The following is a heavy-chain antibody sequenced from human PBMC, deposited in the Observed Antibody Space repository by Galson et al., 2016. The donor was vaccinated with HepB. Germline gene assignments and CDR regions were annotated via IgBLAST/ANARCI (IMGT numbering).Heavy chain of an antibody. Sequence: SLRLSCAASGFTFSSYAMSWVRQAPGKGLEWVSSISGSGGTTYYADSVKGRITISRDNSKNTLYVQMTGLRAEDTALYYCARLRAGIAVVWGQGTLVTVSS. CDR2: ISGSGGTT. CDR1: GFTFSSYA. J-gene: IGHJ4*02. D-gene: IGHD6-19*01. V-gene: IGHV3-23*01. CDR3: ARLRAGIAVV.